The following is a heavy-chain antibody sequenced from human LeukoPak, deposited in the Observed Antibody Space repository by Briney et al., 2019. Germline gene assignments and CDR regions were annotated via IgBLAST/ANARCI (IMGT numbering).Heavy chain of an antibody. CDR1: GFTFSSYS. CDR2: ISSSSSYI. CDR3: ARESSSGYDPGY. V-gene: IGHV3-21*01. J-gene: IGHJ4*02. D-gene: IGHD3-22*01. Sequence: GGSLRLSCAASGFTFSSYSMNWVRQAPGKGLEWVSSISSSSSYIYYADSVKGRFTISRDNAKNSLRLQMNSLRAEDTAVYYCARESSSGYDPGYWGQGTLVTVSS.